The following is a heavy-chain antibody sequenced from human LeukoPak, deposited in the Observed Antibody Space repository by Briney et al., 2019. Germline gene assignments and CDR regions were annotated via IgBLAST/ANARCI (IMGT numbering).Heavy chain of an antibody. D-gene: IGHD6-6*01. CDR3: ARQLVPEDYYYYYMDV. Sequence: ASVKVSCKASGYTFTSYGISWVRQAPGQGLEWMGWISAYNGNTNYAQKLQGRVTMTTDTSTSTAYMELRSLRSDDTAVYYCARQLVPEDYYYYYMDVWGKGTTVTVSS. CDR1: GYTFTSYG. CDR2: ISAYNGNT. J-gene: IGHJ6*03. V-gene: IGHV1-18*01.